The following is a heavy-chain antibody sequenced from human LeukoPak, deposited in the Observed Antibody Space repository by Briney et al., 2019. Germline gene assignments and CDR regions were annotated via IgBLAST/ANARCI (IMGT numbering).Heavy chain of an antibody. Sequence: SETLSLTCTVSGGSISSYYWSWIRQPPGKGLEWIGYIYYSGSTDYNPSLKSRVTISVDTSKNQFSLKLSSVTAADTAVYYCASQPRRDGYNYAAFDIWGQGTMVTVSS. CDR2: IYYSGST. CDR3: ASQPRRDGYNYAAFDI. CDR1: GGSISSYY. J-gene: IGHJ3*02. D-gene: IGHD5-24*01. V-gene: IGHV4-59*01.